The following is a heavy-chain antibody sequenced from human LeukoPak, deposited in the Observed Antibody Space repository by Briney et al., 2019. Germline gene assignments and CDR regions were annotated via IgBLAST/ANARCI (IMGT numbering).Heavy chain of an antibody. D-gene: IGHD3-10*01. CDR2: IKQDGSVQ. V-gene: IGHV3-7*01. J-gene: IGHJ4*02. CDR1: GFTFANSW. CDR3: ARNRAAPEN. Sequence: GGSLRLSCAASGFTFANSWMIWVRQAPGKGLEWVASIKQDGSVQHYVDSVRGRFAISRDNAKNALYLQMNSLRDEDTAMYYCARNRAAPENWGQGTLVTVSS.